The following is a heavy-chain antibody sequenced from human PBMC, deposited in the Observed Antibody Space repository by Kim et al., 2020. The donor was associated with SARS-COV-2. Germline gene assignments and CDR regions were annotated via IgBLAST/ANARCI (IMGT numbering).Heavy chain of an antibody. J-gene: IGHJ5*02. CDR1: GFTFSSYG. D-gene: IGHD6-13*01. Sequence: GGSLRLSCAASGFTFSSYGMHWVRQAPGKGLEWVAVIWYDGSNKYYADSVKGRFTISRDNSKNTLYLQMNSLRAEDTAVYYCAREGYSSSWLEYNWFDPWGQGTLVTVSS. V-gene: IGHV3-33*08. CDR3: AREGYSSSWLEYNWFDP. CDR2: IWYDGSNK.